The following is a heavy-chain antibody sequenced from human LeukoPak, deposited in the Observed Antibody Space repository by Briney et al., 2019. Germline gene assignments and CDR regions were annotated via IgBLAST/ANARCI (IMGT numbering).Heavy chain of an antibody. V-gene: IGHV3-48*04. CDR2: ISSSSSTI. CDR1: GFTFSSYS. J-gene: IGHJ4*02. CDR3: ARVPTYYYDSSGYYPNY. D-gene: IGHD3-22*01. Sequence: PGGSLRLSCAASGFTFSSYSMNWVRQAPGKGLEWVSYISSSSSTIYYADSVKGRFTISRDNAKNSLYLQMNSLRAEDTAVYYCARVPTYYYDSSGYYPNYWGQGTLVTVSS.